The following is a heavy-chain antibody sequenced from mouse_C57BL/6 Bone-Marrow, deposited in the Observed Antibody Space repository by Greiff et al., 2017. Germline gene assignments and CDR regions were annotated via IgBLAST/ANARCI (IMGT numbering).Heavy chain of an antibody. V-gene: IGHV5-12*01. CDR1: GFTFSDYY. Sequence: EVMLVESGGGLVQPGGSLKLSCAASGFTFSDYYMYWVRQTPEKRLEWVAYISNGGGSTYYPDTVKGRFTISRDNAKNTLYLQMSRLKSEDTAMYYCARRLYYDYDDWYFDVWGTGTTVTVSS. J-gene: IGHJ1*03. CDR2: ISNGGGST. D-gene: IGHD2-4*01. CDR3: ARRLYYDYDDWYFDV.